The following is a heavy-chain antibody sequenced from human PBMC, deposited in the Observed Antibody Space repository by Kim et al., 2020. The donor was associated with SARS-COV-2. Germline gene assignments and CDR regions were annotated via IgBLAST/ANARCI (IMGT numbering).Heavy chain of an antibody. D-gene: IGHD3-10*02. CDR3: ARSVFGDNY. CDR1: GFTFSHDW. J-gene: IGHJ4*02. V-gene: IGHV3-7*01. CDR2: INQDGSES. Sequence: GGSLRLSCAASGFTFSHDWMTWVRQAPGKGLEWVANINQDGSESHYVDSVKGRFTISRDNAKNSLYLQMNSLRVEDTAVYYCARSVFGDNYWGQGTLVSVSS.